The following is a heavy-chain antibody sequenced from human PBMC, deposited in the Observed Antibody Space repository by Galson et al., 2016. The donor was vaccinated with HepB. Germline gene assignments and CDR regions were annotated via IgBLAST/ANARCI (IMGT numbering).Heavy chain of an antibody. V-gene: IGHV1-18*01. Sequence: SVKVSCKASGYTFNSYGVSWVRQAPGQGLEWMGWISDDNGNRNYAPKLQDRVTMTKDTSTSTAYMELRSLRSDDTAVYYCARGWFGDLLLDHWGQGTLVTVSS. D-gene: IGHD3-10*01. CDR1: GYTFNSYG. CDR2: ISDDNGNR. J-gene: IGHJ4*02. CDR3: ARGWFGDLLLDH.